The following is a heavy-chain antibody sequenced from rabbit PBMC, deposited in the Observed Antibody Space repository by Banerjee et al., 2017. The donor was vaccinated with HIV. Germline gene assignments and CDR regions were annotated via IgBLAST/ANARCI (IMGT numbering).Heavy chain of an antibody. CDR1: GFSLSSAYD. D-gene: IGHD5-1*01. J-gene: IGHJ6*01. V-gene: IGHV1S45*01. Sequence: QEQLVESGGGLVKPGASLTLTCKASGFSLSSAYDMSWVRQAPGKGLEWIGNIYTAGNGHTYTASWATGRFPIFKASSTTVTLQMTSLTAADTAAYFCARANSACVNGGCGFRFHLWGPGTLVTVS. CDR3: ARANSACVNGGCGFRFHL. CDR2: IYTAGNGHT.